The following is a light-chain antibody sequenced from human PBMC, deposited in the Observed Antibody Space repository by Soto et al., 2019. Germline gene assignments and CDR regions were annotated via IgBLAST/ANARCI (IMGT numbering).Light chain of an antibody. Sequence: EIVLTQSPGTLSLSPGERATLSCRASQSVSNNYLAWYQQKPGQAPRLLIYGASNRATGIPARFSGSGSGTDFTLTISSLEPEDFAVYYCQQRSNWPHTFGQGTRLEIK. CDR2: GAS. CDR3: QQRSNWPHT. CDR1: QSVSNNY. V-gene: IGKV3-11*01. J-gene: IGKJ5*01.